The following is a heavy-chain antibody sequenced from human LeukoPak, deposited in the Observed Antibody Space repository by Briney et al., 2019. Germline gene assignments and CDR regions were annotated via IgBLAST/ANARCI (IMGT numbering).Heavy chain of an antibody. CDR1: GFTFSSYA. CDR2: ISGSGGST. D-gene: IGHD3-22*01. CDR3: AKLHYYDSSGYPFFDY. J-gene: IGHJ4*02. Sequence: GGSLRLSCAASGFTFSSYAMSWVRQAPGRGLEWVSAISGSGGSTYYADSVKGRFTISRDNSKNTLYLQMNSLRAEDTAVYYCAKLHYYDSSGYPFFDYWGQGTLVTVSS. V-gene: IGHV3-23*01.